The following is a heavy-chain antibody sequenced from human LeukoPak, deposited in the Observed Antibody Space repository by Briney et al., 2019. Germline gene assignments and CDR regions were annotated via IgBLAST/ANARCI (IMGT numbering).Heavy chain of an antibody. D-gene: IGHD6-19*01. Sequence: GASVKVSCKASGGTFSSYAFSWVRQGPGQGVEWVGRIIPLLGIANYAQKFQGRVTITADKSTSTAYMELSSLRSEDTAVYYCARGEGPVKQWLAYYYYGMDVWGQGTTVTVSS. CDR2: IIPLLGIA. CDR1: GGTFSSYA. J-gene: IGHJ6*02. V-gene: IGHV1-69*04. CDR3: ARGEGPVKQWLAYYYYGMDV.